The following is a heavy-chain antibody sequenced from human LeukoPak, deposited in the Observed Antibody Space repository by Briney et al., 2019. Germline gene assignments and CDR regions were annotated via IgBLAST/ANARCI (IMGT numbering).Heavy chain of an antibody. CDR1: GGSISSYY. V-gene: IGHV4-59*01. D-gene: IGHD4-23*01. CDR3: AREGVTYSLDY. J-gene: IGHJ4*02. CDR2: IYYSGST. Sequence: PSETLPLTCTVSGGSISSYYWSWIRQPPGKGLEWIGYIYYSGSTNYNPSLKSRVTISVDTSKNQFSLKLSFVTAADTAVYYCAREGVTYSLDYWGQGTLVTVSS.